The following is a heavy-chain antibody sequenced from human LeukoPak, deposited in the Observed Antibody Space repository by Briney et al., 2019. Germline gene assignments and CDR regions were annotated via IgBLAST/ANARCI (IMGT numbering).Heavy chain of an antibody. CDR1: GGSISSDAYF. CDR3: AAIVVVSAAIDY. Sequence: SQTLSLTCTVSGGSISSDAYFWSWIRQHPGKGLEWIGNIYYSGNTYYNPSHKSRVTMSVDTSKNQFCLKLSSVTAADTAVYYCAAIVVVSAAIDYWGQGTLVTVSS. J-gene: IGHJ4*02. CDR2: IYYSGNT. D-gene: IGHD2-2*01. V-gene: IGHV4-31*03.